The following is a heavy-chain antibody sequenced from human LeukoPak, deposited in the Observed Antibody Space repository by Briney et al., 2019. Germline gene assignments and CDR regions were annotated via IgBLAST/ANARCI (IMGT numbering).Heavy chain of an antibody. CDR1: GFTVSSNY. Sequence: GGSLRLSCAASGFTVSSNYMSCVRQAPGKGLEWISVIYTGGSTYYADPVKGRFTIFRVSSKNTLYLQMNSLRAEDKAVYYCARGNDYGDYGGSYWGQGTLVTVSS. D-gene: IGHD4-17*01. V-gene: IGHV3-66*02. J-gene: IGHJ4*02. CDR3: ARGNDYGDYGGSY. CDR2: IYTGGST.